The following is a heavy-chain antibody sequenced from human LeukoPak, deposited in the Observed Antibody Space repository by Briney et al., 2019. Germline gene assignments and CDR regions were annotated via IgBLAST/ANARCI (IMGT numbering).Heavy chain of an antibody. Sequence: GGSLRLSCSASGFTLSNYAMYWVRQPPGKGLKCVSGISRIGGDTYYADSVKGRFTISRDNSKNTLYFQMSSLRPEDTAMYYCVKAPLPGAVPIEIWGQGTMVTVSS. V-gene: IGHV3-64D*06. CDR3: VKAPLPGAVPIEI. D-gene: IGHD3-16*01. CDR2: ISRIGGDT. CDR1: GFTLSNYA. J-gene: IGHJ3*02.